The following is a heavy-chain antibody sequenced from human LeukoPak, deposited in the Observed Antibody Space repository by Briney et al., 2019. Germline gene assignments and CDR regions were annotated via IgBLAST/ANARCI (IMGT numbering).Heavy chain of an antibody. CDR2: INSDGSNS. Sequence: GGSLRLSCAASGFAFSNYWLHWVRHAPGKGLVWVSRINSDGSNSIYGDSVKGRFTISRDNAKNTLYLQLSSLRADDTAVYYCERGGGDHAFDIWGQGTMVTVST. J-gene: IGHJ3*02. CDR1: GFAFSNYW. V-gene: IGHV3-74*01. CDR3: ERGGGDHAFDI. D-gene: IGHD3-16*01.